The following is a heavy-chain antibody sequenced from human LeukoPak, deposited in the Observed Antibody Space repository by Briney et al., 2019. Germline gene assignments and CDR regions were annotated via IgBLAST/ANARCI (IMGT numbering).Heavy chain of an antibody. J-gene: IGHJ4*02. CDR1: GGTFSSYA. CDR3: ARVPIAAAGGLDY. V-gene: IGHV1-69*04. CDR2: IIPILGIA. D-gene: IGHD6-13*01. Sequence: SVKVSCKASGGTFSSYAISWVRQAPGQGLEWMGRIIPILGIANYVQKFQGRVTITADKSTSTAYMELSSLRSEDTAVYYCARVPIAAAGGLDYWGQGTLVTVSS.